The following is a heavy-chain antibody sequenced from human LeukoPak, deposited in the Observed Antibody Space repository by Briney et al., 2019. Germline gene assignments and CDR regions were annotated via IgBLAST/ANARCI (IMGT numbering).Heavy chain of an antibody. CDR3: AKDLASYDSSGYSFDY. J-gene: IGHJ4*02. V-gene: IGHV3-23*01. CDR2: ISGSGGST. CDR1: GFTFSSYA. D-gene: IGHD3-22*01. Sequence: PGGSLRLSCAASGFTFSSYAMSWVRQAPGKGLEWVSAISGSGGSTYYADSVKGRFTISRDNSKNTLYLQMNSLRAEDTAVYYCAKDLASYDSSGYSFDYWGQGTLVTVSS.